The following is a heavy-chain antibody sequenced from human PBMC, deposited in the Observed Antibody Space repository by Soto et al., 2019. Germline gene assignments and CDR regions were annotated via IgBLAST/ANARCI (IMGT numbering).Heavy chain of an antibody. CDR1: GYSISSGYY. CDR2: INHRGNS. D-gene: IGHD4-17*01. J-gene: IGHJ4*02. V-gene: IGHV4-38-2*01. CDR3: VRSWDDYGSYIDY. Sequence: SETLSLTCDVSGYSISSGYYWAWVRQPPGKGREWIGSINHRGNSYYNPSLKSRVTISVDTSKNQGSLKVTSVTAADTAVYYCVRSWDDYGSYIDYWGQGTLVTVSS.